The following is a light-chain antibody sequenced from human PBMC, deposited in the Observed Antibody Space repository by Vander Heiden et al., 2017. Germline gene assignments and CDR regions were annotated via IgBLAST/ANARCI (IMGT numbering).Light chain of an antibody. Sequence: QSALTQPASVSGSPGQSITISCTGTSSDVGGYKYVSWYQRHPGKAPKLMIYDVSTRPSGVSNRFSGSKSGNTASLTISGLQAEDDADYYCSSYTSSSTSYVFGTGTKVTVL. CDR1: SSDVGGYKY. V-gene: IGLV2-14*01. CDR2: DVS. J-gene: IGLJ1*01. CDR3: SSYTSSSTSYV.